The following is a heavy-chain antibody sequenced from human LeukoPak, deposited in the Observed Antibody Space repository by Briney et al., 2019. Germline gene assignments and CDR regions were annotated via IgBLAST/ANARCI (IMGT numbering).Heavy chain of an antibody. Sequence: SETLSLTCTVSGGSISSYYWSWVRQPPGKGLEWIGDIYYSGNTNYSPSLKSRVTISVETLKNKFSLKLRSVTAADTAVYYCAREAGSDSSGYYYRNSDLWGRGTLVTVSS. CDR1: GGSISSYY. CDR3: AREAGSDSSGYYYRNSDL. D-gene: IGHD3-22*01. CDR2: IYYSGNT. J-gene: IGHJ2*01. V-gene: IGHV4-59*01.